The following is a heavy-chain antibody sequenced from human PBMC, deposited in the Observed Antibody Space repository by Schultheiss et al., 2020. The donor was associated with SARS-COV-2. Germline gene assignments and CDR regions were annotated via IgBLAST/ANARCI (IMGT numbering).Heavy chain of an antibody. Sequence: ASVKVSCKASGYTFTSYAMHWVRQAPGQRLEWMGWSNAGNGNTKYSQEFQGRVTMTRNTSISTAYMELSSLRSEDTAVYYCARGAPGAVLEWLATDAFDIWGQGTMVTVSS. CDR1: GYTFTSYA. CDR2: SNAGNGNT. CDR3: ARGAPGAVLEWLATDAFDI. V-gene: IGHV1-3*02. D-gene: IGHD3-3*01. J-gene: IGHJ3*02.